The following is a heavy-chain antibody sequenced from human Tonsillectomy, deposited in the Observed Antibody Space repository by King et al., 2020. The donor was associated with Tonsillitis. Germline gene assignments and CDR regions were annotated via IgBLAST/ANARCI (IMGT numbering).Heavy chain of an antibody. V-gene: IGHV1-2*02. J-gene: IGHJ1*01. CDR3: ATIDSASGTSAYRHFRH. D-gene: IGHD3-16*01. CDR2: INADSGDT. Sequence: VQLVESGAEVRKPGASVSVSCKAPGYTFTGHYLHWVRQAPGQGLEWMGWINADSGDTNYEQKFQGRVTMSRDKHISTVYMGLSSLRPDDTAVYYCATIDSASGTSAYRHFRHWGQGTLVTVSS. CDR1: GYTFTGHY.